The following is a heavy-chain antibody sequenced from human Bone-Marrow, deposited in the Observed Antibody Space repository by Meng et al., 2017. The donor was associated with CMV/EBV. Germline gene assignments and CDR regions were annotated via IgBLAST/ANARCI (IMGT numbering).Heavy chain of an antibody. V-gene: IGHV3-21*01. CDR3: ARARTGWDLLMAY. J-gene: IGHJ4*02. CDR2: ISSSSTYI. Sequence: GGSLRLSCAASGFTFSSYSMNWVRQAPGKGLEWVSSISSSSTYIHYADSVKGRFTISRDNAKNSLYLQVNSLRAEDTAVYYCARARTGWDLLMAYWGQGTRVTGSS. D-gene: IGHD1-26*01. CDR1: GFTFSSYS.